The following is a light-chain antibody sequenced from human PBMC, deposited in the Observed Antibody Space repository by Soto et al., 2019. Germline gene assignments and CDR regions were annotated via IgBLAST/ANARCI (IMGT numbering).Light chain of an antibody. CDR2: DDD. CDR3: GSWDSSLSAYV. V-gene: IGLV1-51*01. CDR1: SSNIGAHYD. Sequence: QSALTQPPSVSGAPGQRVTISCTGSSSNIGAHYDVHWYQQLPGTAPKLLIYDDDKRPSGIPDRFSGSKSGTSATLGITGFQTGDEADYYCGSWDSSLSAYVFGTGTKVTVL. J-gene: IGLJ1*01.